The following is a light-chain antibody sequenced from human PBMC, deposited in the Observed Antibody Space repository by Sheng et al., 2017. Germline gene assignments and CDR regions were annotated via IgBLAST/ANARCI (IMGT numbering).Light chain of an antibody. J-gene: IGKJ1*01. CDR2: DAS. CDR3: QQRINWPFPWT. Sequence: EIVLTQSPATLSLSPGERATLSCRASQSVSSYLAWYQQKPGQAPRLLIYDASNRATGIPARFSGSGSGTDFTLTISSLEPEDFAVYYCQQRINWPFPWTFGQGTKVEIK. CDR1: QSVSSY. V-gene: IGKV3-11*01.